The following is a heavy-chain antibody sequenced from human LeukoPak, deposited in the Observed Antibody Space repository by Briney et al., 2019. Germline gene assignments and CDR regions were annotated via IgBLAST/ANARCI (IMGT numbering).Heavy chain of an antibody. V-gene: IGHV1-69*05. CDR1: GGTFSSYA. D-gene: IGHD3-3*01. CDR2: IIPIFGTA. J-gene: IGHJ3*02. CDR3: ARIWSGYYDAFDI. Sequence: SVKVSCKASGGTFSSYAISWVRQAPGQGLEWMGGIIPIFGTANYTQKFQGRVTITTDESTSTAYMELSSLRSEDTAVYYCARIWSGYYDAFDIWGQGTMVTVSS.